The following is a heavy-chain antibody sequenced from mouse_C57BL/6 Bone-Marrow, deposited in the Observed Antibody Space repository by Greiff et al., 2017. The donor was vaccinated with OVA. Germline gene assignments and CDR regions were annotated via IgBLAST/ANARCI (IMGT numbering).Heavy chain of an antibody. V-gene: IGHV5-16*01. CDR3: ARGGWDWYFDV. CDR2: INYDGSIT. D-gene: IGHD3-3*01. CDR1: GFTFSDYY. Sequence: EVKVVESEGGLVQPGSSMKLSCTASGFTFSDYYVSFVLQYPEKGLALVANINYDGSITYYLDSLKSRFIISRDNAKNILYLQMSSLKSEDTATYYCARGGWDWYFDVGGTGTTVTVSS. J-gene: IGHJ1*03.